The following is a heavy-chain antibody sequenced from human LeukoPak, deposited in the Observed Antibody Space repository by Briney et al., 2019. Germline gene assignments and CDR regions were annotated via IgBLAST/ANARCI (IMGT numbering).Heavy chain of an antibody. CDR2: ISPASGAT. D-gene: IGHD1-1*01. V-gene: IGHV1-2*02. Sequence: GAPVTVSCNGAAYSFTRTYMHWIRQPQGQGFEWIGWISPASGATNYAQNFQGRVTLTTDTSITTAYMELSSLTSDDTASYYCLNEHGGWGQGTPVTVSS. CDR1: AYSFTRTY. J-gene: IGHJ4*02. CDR3: LNEHGG.